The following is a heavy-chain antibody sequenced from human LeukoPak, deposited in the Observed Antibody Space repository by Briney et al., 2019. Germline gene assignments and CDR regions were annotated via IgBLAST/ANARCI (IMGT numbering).Heavy chain of an antibody. CDR2: IYYSGST. J-gene: IGHJ6*03. D-gene: IGHD2-2*01. CDR1: GGSFSSSSYY. Sequence: SETLSLTCAVYGGSFSSSSYYWGWIRQPPGKGLEWIGSIYYSGSTYYNPSLKSRVTISVDTSKNQFSLKLSSVTAADTAVYYCARISIVVVPAATERLYYYYYYYMDVWGKGTTVTVSS. CDR3: ARISIVVVPAATERLYYYYYYYMDV. V-gene: IGHV4-39*07.